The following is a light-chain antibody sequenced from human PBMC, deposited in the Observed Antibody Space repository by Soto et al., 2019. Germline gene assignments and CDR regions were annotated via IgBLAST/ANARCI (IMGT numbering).Light chain of an antibody. J-gene: IGKJ1*01. CDR3: QHYNYYSWT. Sequence: DIHMTQSPSTLSASVGDRVTITCRASQSISIWLAWYQQKPGKAPNLLIYNTSSLESGVTSRFSGSGSGTEFTLTISSLQPDDFATYYCQHYNYYSWTFGQGTKVEIK. CDR1: QSISIW. V-gene: IGKV1-5*03. CDR2: NTS.